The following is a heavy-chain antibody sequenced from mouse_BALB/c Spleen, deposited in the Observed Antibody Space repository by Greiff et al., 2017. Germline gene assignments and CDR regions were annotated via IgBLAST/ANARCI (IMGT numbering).Heavy chain of an antibody. V-gene: IGHV5-17*02. CDR3: ARNHYRYDERDYYAMDY. D-gene: IGHD2-14*01. J-gene: IGHJ4*01. Sequence: EVKLMESGGGLVQPGGSRKLSCAASGFTFSSFGMHWVRQAPEKGLEWVAYISSGSSTIYYADTVKGRFTISRDNPKNTLFLQMTSLRSEDTAMYYCARNHYRYDERDYYAMDYWGQGTSVTVSS. CDR1: GFTFSSFG. CDR2: ISSGSSTI.